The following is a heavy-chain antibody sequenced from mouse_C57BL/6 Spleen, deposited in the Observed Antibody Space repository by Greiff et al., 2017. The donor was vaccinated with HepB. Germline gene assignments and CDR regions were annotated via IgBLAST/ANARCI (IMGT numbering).Heavy chain of an antibody. CDR2: IDPENGDT. D-gene: IGHD1-1*01. CDR3: TTHYGSRGRYFDV. CDR1: GFNIKDDY. J-gene: IGHJ1*03. Sequence: VQLQQSGAELVRPGASVKLSCTASGFNIKDDYMHWVKQRPEQGLEWIGWIDPENGDTEYASKFQGKATITADTSSNTAYLQLSSLTSEDTAVYYCTTHYGSRGRYFDVWGTGTTVTVSS. V-gene: IGHV14-4*01.